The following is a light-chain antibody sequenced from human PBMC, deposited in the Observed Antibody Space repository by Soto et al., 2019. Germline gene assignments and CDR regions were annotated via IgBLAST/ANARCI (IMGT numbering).Light chain of an antibody. CDR2: EVD. Sequence: QSALTQPPSVSGSPGQSVTISCTGTSNDVGRYNRVAWYQQSPGAAPKLLIYEVDDRPSGVPDRFSGSKSANTASPTISGLQPEDEGDYYCSSGTSTSTLLFGGGTKLTVL. CDR3: SSGTSTSTLL. V-gene: IGLV2-18*02. CDR1: SNDVGRYNR. J-gene: IGLJ2*01.